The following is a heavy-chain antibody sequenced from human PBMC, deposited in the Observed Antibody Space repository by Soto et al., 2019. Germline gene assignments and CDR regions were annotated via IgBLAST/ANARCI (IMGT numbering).Heavy chain of an antibody. J-gene: IGHJ4*02. Sequence: EVQLSESGGGLVQPGGSLRVSCGASGFMFSGYAMSWVRQAPGMGLEWVSSISGSGSNTYYADSVEGRFTISRDNSKNTLYLQMNSLRAEDTAVYYCAKERRAVAGDFDFWGQGTLVTVSS. D-gene: IGHD6-19*01. CDR1: GFMFSGYA. CDR3: AKERRAVAGDFDF. CDR2: ISGSGSNT. V-gene: IGHV3-23*01.